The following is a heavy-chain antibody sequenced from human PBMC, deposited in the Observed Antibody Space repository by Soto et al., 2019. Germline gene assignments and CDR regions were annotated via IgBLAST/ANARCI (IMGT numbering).Heavy chain of an antibody. CDR2: ISYDGSNK. CDR1: GFTFSSYA. D-gene: IGHD3-16*02. V-gene: IGHV3-30-3*01. J-gene: IGHJ6*02. Sequence: GGSLRLSCAASGFTFSSYAMHWVRQAPGKGLEWVAVISYDGSNKYYADSVKGRFTISRDNSKNTLYLQMNSLRAEDTAVYYWARKGGAPILGSLASGGMDVWGQGTTVTVSS. CDR3: ARKGGAPILGSLASGGMDV.